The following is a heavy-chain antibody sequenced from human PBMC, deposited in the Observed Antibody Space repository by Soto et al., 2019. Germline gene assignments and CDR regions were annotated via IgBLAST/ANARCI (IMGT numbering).Heavy chain of an antibody. Sequence: QVQLVQSGAEVKKPGSSVKVSCKASGGTFSSYAISWVRQAPGQRLEWMGGIIPIFGTANYAQKFQGRVTITADESTSTAYMELSSLRSEDTAVYYCAVSITMVRGRLSWFDPWGQGTLVTVSS. V-gene: IGHV1-69*01. CDR1: GGTFSSYA. J-gene: IGHJ5*02. D-gene: IGHD3-10*01. CDR2: IIPIFGTA. CDR3: AVSITMVRGRLSWFDP.